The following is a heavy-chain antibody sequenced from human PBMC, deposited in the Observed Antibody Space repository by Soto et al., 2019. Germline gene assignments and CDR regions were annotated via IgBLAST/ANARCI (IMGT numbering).Heavy chain of an antibody. CDR2: IIPIFGTA. J-gene: IGHJ6*02. D-gene: IGHD3-9*01. CDR3: ARVRDDILTGYYSLPYYYYGMDV. CDR1: GGTFSSYA. V-gene: IGHV1-69*13. Sequence: VASVKVSCKASGGTFSSYAISWVRQAPGQGLEWMGGIIPIFGTANYAQKFQGRVTITADESTSTAYMELSSLRSEDTAVYYCARVRDDILTGYYSLPYYYYGMDVWGQGTTVTVSS.